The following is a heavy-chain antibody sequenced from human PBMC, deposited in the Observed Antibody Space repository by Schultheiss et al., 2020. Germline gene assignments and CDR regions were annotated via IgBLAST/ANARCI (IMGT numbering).Heavy chain of an antibody. Sequence: SQPLSLTCTVSGGSISSYYWSWIRQPPGKGLEWIGYIYYSGSASYNPSLKSRVTISVDTSKNQFSLKLSSVTAADTAVYYCAVSYPRDTYYYYGMDVWGQGTTVTVSS. V-gene: IGHV4-59*01. CDR2: IYYSGSA. CDR3: AVSYPRDTYYYYGMDV. CDR1: GGSISSYY. D-gene: IGHD1-26*01. J-gene: IGHJ6*02.